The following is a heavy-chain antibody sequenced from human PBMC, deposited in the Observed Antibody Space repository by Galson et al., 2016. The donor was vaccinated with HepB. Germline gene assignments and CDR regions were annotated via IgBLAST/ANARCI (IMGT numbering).Heavy chain of an antibody. CDR1: GYSFSSHW. J-gene: IGHJ4*02. V-gene: IGHV5-51*01. Sequence: QSGAEVIKPGESLKISCKGSGYSFSSHWIGWVRQMSGKGLEWKGLIYPGDSETRYSKTFKGQVTISVDKSIGTAHLQWSSLKASDTAIYYCARLSGFWSGSPPAHFDYWGQGTLVTVSS. D-gene: IGHD3-3*01. CDR3: ARLSGFWSGSPPAHFDY. CDR2: IYPGDSET.